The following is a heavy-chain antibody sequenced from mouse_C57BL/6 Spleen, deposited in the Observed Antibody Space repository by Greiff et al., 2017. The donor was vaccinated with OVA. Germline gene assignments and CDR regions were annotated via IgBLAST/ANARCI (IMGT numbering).Heavy chain of an antibody. CDR1: GFTFSSYA. D-gene: IGHD2-5*01. J-gene: IGHJ4*01. CDR2: ISDGGSYT. Sequence: DVKLVESGGGLVKPGGSLKLSCAASGFTFSSYAMSWVRQTPEKRLEWVATISDGGSYTYYPDNVKGRFTISRDNAKNYLYLQMSHLKTEDTAMYYCARDYYSNYGSDYYAMDYWGQGTSVTVSS. V-gene: IGHV5-4*01. CDR3: ARDYYSNYGSDYYAMDY.